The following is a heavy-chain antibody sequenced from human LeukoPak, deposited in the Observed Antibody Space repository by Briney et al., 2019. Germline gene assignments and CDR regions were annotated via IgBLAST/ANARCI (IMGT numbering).Heavy chain of an antibody. Sequence: GGSLRLSCAASGFTFSYAWMSWVRQAPGKGLEWVGRIKRKGDDGTIDYAAPVKGRLTISRDDSKNTLYLQMNSLKSEDTAVYYCTAGTGRSDFDYWGQGTLVTVSS. CDR3: TAGTGRSDFDY. CDR2: IKRKGDDGTI. V-gene: IGHV3-15*01. D-gene: IGHD3/OR15-3a*01. J-gene: IGHJ4*02. CDR1: GFTFSYAW.